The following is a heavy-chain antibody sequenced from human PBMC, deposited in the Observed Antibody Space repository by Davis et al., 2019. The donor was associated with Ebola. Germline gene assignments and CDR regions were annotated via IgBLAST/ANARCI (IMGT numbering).Heavy chain of an antibody. Sequence: ASVKVSCKASGGTFSSYAINWVRQAPGQGLEWMGWINPNSGVTNYAQKFQGWVTMTRDTSISTAYMELSRLRSDDTAVYYCARDCSSTSCYYGMDVWGQGTTVTVSS. CDR2: INPNSGVT. CDR3: ARDCSSTSCYYGMDV. V-gene: IGHV1-2*04. J-gene: IGHJ6*02. CDR1: GGTFSSYA. D-gene: IGHD2-2*01.